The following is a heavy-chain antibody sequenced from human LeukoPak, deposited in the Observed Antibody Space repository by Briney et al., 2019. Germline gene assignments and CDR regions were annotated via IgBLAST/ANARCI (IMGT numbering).Heavy chain of an antibody. D-gene: IGHD6-19*01. CDR1: GGSISSSRFY. J-gene: IGHJ4*02. CDR3: ARHLAVAGPDY. Sequence: SETLSLTCTVSGGSISSSRFYWGWIRQPPGKGLEWIGSIYYSGNTYYNPSLKSRVTISVDTSKNQFSLKLSSVTAADTAVYYCARHLAVAGPDYWGQGTLVTVSS. CDR2: IYYSGNT. V-gene: IGHV4-39*01.